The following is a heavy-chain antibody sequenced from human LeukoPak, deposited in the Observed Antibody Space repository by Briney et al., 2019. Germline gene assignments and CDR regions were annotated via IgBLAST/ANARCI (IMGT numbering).Heavy chain of an antibody. V-gene: IGHV4-31*03. CDR1: GGSISSGGYY. J-gene: IGHJ4*02. CDR2: IYYGGST. D-gene: IGHD3-22*01. Sequence: PSETLSLTCTVSGGSISSGGYYWSWIRQHPGKGLEWIGYIYYGGSTYYNPSLKSRVTISVDTSKNQFSLKLSSVTAADTAVYYCARNPMYYYDIGPAGAFDYWGQGTLVTVSS. CDR3: ARNPMYYYDIGPAGAFDY.